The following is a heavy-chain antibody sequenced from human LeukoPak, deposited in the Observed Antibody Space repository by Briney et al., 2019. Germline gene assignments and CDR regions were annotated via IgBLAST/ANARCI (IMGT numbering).Heavy chain of an antibody. CDR3: ARQSSGSYSY. CDR2: IYYSGST. V-gene: IGHV4-39*01. CDR1: GGSISSSSYY. J-gene: IGHJ4*02. D-gene: IGHD1-26*01. Sequence: ASETLSLTCTVSGGSISSSSYYWAWIRQPPGKGLEWIGSIYYSGSTYYNSSLKSRVTISADTATNQFSLKLISVTAADTAVYYCARQSSGSYSYWGQGTLVTVSS.